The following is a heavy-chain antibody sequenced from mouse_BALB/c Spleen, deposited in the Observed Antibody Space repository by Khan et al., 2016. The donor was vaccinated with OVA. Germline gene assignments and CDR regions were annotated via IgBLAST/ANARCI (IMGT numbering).Heavy chain of an antibody. D-gene: IGHD2-14*01. J-gene: IGHJ4*01. V-gene: IGHV2-6-4*01. Sequence: VQLQESGPGPVAPSQSLSITCTVSGFSLSRYNIHWVRQPPGKGLEWLGMIWGGGGTDYNSTLKSRLSISKDNSKSQVFLKMNSLQTDDSAMYYCARAYYRSDGYYAMDYWGQGTSVTVSS. CDR3: ARAYYRSDGYYAMDY. CDR2: IWGGGGT. CDR1: GFSLSRYN.